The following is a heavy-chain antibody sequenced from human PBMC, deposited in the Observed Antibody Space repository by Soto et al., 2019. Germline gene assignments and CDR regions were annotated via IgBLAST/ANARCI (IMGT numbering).Heavy chain of an antibody. CDR2: INAGNGNT. CDR3: ARSSAMVNYYGMDV. J-gene: IGHJ6*02. V-gene: IGHV1-3*01. D-gene: IGHD5-18*01. Sequence: ASVKVSCKASGYSFTGNSMHWVRQAPGQRLEWMGWINAGNGNTKYSQKFQGRVTITRDTSASTAYMELSSLRSEDTAVYYCARSSAMVNYYGMDVWGQGTTVTVSS. CDR1: GYSFTGNS.